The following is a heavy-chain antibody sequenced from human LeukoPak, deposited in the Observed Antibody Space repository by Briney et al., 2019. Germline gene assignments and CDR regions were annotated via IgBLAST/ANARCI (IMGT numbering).Heavy chain of an antibody. CDR3: ARSKYYYDSSGYYYFDY. J-gene: IGHJ4*02. D-gene: IGHD3-22*01. CDR2: IIPIFGTA. V-gene: IGHV1-69*13. Sequence: SVKVSCKASGGTFSSYAISWVRQAPGQGLEWMGGIIPIFGTANYAQKFQGRVTITADESTSTAYMELSSLRSEDTAVYYCARSKYYYDSSGYYYFDYWGQGTLVTVPS. CDR1: GGTFSSYA.